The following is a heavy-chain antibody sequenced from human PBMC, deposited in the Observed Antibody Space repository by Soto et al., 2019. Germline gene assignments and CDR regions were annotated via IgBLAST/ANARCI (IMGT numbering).Heavy chain of an antibody. V-gene: IGHV4-30-4*01. D-gene: IGHD5-18*01. CDR1: GGSISSGDYY. Sequence: PSETLSLTCTVSGGSISSGDYYWSWIRQPPGKGLEWIGCIYYSGSTYYNPSLKSRVTISVDTSKNQFSLKLSSVTAADTAVYYCARGGMYSYGNNWFDPWGQGTLVTVSS. CDR2: IYYSGST. CDR3: ARGGMYSYGNNWFDP. J-gene: IGHJ5*02.